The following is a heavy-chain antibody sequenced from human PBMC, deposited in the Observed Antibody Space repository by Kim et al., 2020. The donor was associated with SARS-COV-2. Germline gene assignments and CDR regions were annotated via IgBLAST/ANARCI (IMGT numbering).Heavy chain of an antibody. CDR1: GFTFSNAW. Sequence: GGSLRLSCAASGFTFSNAWMSWVRQAPGKGLEWVGHIKSKTDGGTTDYAAPVKGRFTISRDDSKNTLYLQMNSLKTEDTAVYYCTTAESVVDRFDYWGQGTLVTVSS. CDR3: TTAESVVDRFDY. J-gene: IGHJ4*02. CDR2: IKSKTDGGTT. V-gene: IGHV3-15*01. D-gene: IGHD2-15*01.